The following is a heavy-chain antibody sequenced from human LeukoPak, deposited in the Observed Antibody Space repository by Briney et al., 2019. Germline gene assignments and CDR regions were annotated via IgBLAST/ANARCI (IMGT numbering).Heavy chain of an antibody. D-gene: IGHD2-21*01. CDR1: GFTFSSFW. CDR3: ATNGHSHPN. CDR2: IKSDGSET. J-gene: IGHJ4*02. Sequence: GGSLRLSCEASGFTFSSFWMSWVRQVPGKGLEWVTNIKSDGSETHHVDSVRGRFTIDRDNAKISLYLRMNRLRVTDVGFYYSATNGHSHPNWGQGTLVSVSS. V-gene: IGHV3-7*01.